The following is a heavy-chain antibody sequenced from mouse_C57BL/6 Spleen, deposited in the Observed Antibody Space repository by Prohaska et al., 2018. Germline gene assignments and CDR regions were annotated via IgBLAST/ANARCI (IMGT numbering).Heavy chain of an antibody. V-gene: IGHV1-84*01. CDR2: SYSGSGNT. D-gene: IGHD3-2*02. Sequence: KISCMASGYTFTDYYINWVKQRSGQGLVWIGWSYSGSGNTKYNEKFKGKATLTVDTSSSTAYMQLSSLTSEDSAVYFCARQAFMDHWGQGTSVTVSS. CDR3: ARQAFMDH. CDR1: GYTFTDYY. J-gene: IGHJ4*01.